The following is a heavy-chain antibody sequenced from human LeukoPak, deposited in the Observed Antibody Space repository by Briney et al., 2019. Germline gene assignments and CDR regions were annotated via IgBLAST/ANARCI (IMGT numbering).Heavy chain of an antibody. CDR3: AKGGDGYNYYFDY. V-gene: IGHV3-23*01. CDR1: GFTFSSYA. CDR2: ISGSAGST. Sequence: GGSLRLSCAASGFTFSSYAMSWVRQAPGKGLEWVSVISGSAGSTCYADSVKGRFTISRDNSKNTLYLQMNSLRAEDTAVYYCAKGGDGYNYYFDYWGQETLVTVSS. J-gene: IGHJ4*02. D-gene: IGHD5-24*01.